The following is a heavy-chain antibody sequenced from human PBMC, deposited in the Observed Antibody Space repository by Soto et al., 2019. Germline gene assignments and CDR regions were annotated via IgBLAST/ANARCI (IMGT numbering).Heavy chain of an antibody. CDR2: ISSSSSYI. CDR1: GFTFSSYS. D-gene: IGHD5-12*01. V-gene: IGHV3-21*01. Sequence: PGGSLRLSCAASGFTFSSYSMNWVRQAPGKGLEWVSSISSSSSYIYYADSVKGRFTISRDNAKNSLYLQMNSLRAEDTAVYYCARDGWGYSGYDYGADFDYWGQGTLVTVSS. J-gene: IGHJ4*02. CDR3: ARDGWGYSGYDYGADFDY.